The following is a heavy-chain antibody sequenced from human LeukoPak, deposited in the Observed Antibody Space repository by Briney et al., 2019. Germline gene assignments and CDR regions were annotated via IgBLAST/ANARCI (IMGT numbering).Heavy chain of an antibody. Sequence: PGGSLRLSCAASGFTFSSYWMTWVRQAPGKGLEWVANIKQDGSEKYYVDSVKGRFSTSRDNAKNSLYLHVNSLGAEDTAVYYCARTDYGDYDWYFDLWGRGTLVTVSS. CDR3: ARTDYGDYDWYFDL. D-gene: IGHD4-17*01. J-gene: IGHJ2*01. CDR1: GFTFSSYW. V-gene: IGHV3-7*01. CDR2: IKQDGSEK.